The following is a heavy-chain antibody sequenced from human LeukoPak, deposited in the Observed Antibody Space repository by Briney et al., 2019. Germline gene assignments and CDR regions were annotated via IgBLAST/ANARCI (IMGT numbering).Heavy chain of an antibody. V-gene: IGHV4-31*03. D-gene: IGHD2-15*01. J-gene: IGHJ4*02. Sequence: SQTLSLTCTVSGGSISSGGYYWSWIRQHPGKGLEWIGYIYYSGSTYYNPSLKSRVTISADTSKNQFSLKLSSVTAADTAVYYCARGDFWCSGGSCYSPLDYWGQGTLVTVSS. CDR1: GGSISSGGYY. CDR2: IYYSGST. CDR3: ARGDFWCSGGSCYSPLDY.